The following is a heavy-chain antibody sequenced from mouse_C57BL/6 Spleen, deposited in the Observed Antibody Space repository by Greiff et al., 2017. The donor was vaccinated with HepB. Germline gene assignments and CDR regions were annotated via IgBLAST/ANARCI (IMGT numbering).Heavy chain of an antibody. CDR1: GYTFTSYW. D-gene: IGHD2-5*01. J-gene: IGHJ1*03. V-gene: IGHV1-52*01. CDR3: ARPYSNYGYFDV. Sequence: VQLQQPGAELVRPGSSVKLSCKASGYTFTSYWMHWVKQRPIQGLEWIGNIDPSDSETHYNQKFKDKATLTVDKSSSTAYMQLSSLTSEDSAVYYCARPYSNYGYFDVWGTGTTVTVSS. CDR2: IDPSDSET.